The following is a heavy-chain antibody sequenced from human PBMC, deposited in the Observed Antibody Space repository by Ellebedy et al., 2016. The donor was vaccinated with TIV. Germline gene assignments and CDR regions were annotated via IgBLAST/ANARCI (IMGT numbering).Heavy chain of an antibody. V-gene: IGHV1-69*06. D-gene: IGHD5-24*01. J-gene: IGHJ5*02. CDR2: IIPIFGTA. Sequence: SVKVSCXASGYTFTSYGISWVRQAPGQGLEWMGGIIPIFGTANYAQKFQGRVTITADKSTSTAYMELSSLRSEDTAVYYCARARDGYKAYNWFDPWGQGTLVTVSS. CDR3: ARARDGYKAYNWFDP. CDR1: GYTFTSYG.